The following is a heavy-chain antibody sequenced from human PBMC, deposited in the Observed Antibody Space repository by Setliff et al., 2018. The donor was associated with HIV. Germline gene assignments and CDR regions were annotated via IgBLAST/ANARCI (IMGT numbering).Heavy chain of an antibody. V-gene: IGHV3-21*01. D-gene: IGHD3-3*01. CDR1: GFTFRNYK. CDR2: IDIGRGDI. Sequence: PGGSLRLSCAASGFTFRNYKMNWVRQAPGKGLAWVSSIDIGRGDIFYADSVQGRFTISRDNAKNSLYLQMDGLRAEDTGVYYCARDHLYYNLYDGSPVYGMDVWGQGTTVTVSS. CDR3: ARDHLYYNLYDGSPVYGMDV. J-gene: IGHJ6*02.